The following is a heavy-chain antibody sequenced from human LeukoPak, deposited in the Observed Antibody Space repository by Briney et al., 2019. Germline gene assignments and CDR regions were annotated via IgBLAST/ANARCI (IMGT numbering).Heavy chain of an antibody. V-gene: IGHV1-2*02. CDR1: GYTFIYYY. D-gene: IGHD2-2*01. CDR2: INLNSGGT. CDR3: ARGDCSSTSCYVFDS. Sequence: ASVKVSCKASGYTFIYYYMHWVRQAPGQGLEWMGWINLNSGGTYYAQHFQGRVTLTRATSINTAYMQLSRLTSDDTVLYYCARGDCSSTSCYVFDSWGQGTLVTVSS. J-gene: IGHJ4*02.